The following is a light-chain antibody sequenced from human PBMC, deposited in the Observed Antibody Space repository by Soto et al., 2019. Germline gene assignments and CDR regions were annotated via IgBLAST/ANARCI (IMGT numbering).Light chain of an antibody. CDR2: SSD. V-gene: IGLV1-44*01. J-gene: IGLJ2*01. CDR1: SSNIGSNT. Sequence: QLVLSQPPSASGTPGQRVTISCSGSSSNIGSNTVNWYQQLPGTAPKLLIYSSDRRPSGVPDRFSGSKPGTTASLAISGLQSEDEADYYCAAWDDTLNGVVFGGGTKLTVL. CDR3: AAWDDTLNGVV.